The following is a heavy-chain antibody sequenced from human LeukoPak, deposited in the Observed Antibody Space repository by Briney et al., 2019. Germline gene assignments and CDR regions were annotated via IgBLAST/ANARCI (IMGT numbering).Heavy chain of an antibody. V-gene: IGHV3-30-3*01. D-gene: IGHD3-22*01. CDR1: GFTFSSYA. CDR2: ISYDGSNK. CDR3: ARVWVRGYDSSGYYLESTHYYYMDV. J-gene: IGHJ6*03. Sequence: GGSLRLSCAASGFTFSSYAMHWVRQAPGKGLEWVAVISYDGSNKYYADSVKGRFTISRDNSKNTLYLQMNSLRAEDTAVYYCARVWVRGYDSSGYYLESTHYYYMDVWGKGTTVTVSS.